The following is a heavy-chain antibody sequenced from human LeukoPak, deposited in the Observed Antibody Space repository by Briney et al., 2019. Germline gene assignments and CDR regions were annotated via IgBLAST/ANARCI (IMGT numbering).Heavy chain of an antibody. CDR1: GYTFTSYD. CDR2: MNPNSGNT. D-gene: IGHD5-18*01. CDR3: ARDRGRVQLWFQNFDY. Sequence: ASVKVSCKASGYTFTSYDINWVRQATGQGLEWMGWMNPNSGNTGYAQKFQGRVTMTRNTSISTAYMELSSLRSEDTAVYYCARDRGRVQLWFQNFDYWGQGTLVTVSS. J-gene: IGHJ4*02. V-gene: IGHV1-8*01.